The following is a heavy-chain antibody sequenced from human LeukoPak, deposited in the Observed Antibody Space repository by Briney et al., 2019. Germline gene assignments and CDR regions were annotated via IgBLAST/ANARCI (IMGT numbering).Heavy chain of an antibody. D-gene: IGHD5-24*01. CDR2: INHSGST. CDR3: ARGPLRDGYPQG. CDR1: GGSISSYY. Sequence: SETLSLTCTVSGGSISSYYWSWIRQPPGKGLEWIGEINHSGSTNYNPSLKSRVTISVDTSKNQFSLKLSSVTAADTAVYYCARGPLRDGYPQGWGQGTLVTVSS. J-gene: IGHJ4*02. V-gene: IGHV4-34*01.